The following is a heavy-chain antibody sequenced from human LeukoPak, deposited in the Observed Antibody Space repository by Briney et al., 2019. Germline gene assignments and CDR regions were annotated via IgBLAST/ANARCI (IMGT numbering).Heavy chain of an antibody. V-gene: IGHV4-31*03. CDR3: ARDRAQKSGYYYYGMDV. J-gene: IGHJ6*02. CDR1: GGSISSGGYY. CDR2: IYYSGST. Sequence: SETLSLTCTVSGGSISSGGYYWSWIRQHPGKGLEWIGYIYYSGSTYYNPSLKSRVTISVDTSKNQFSLKLSSVTAADTAVYYCARDRAQKSGYYYYGMDVWGQGTMVTVSS.